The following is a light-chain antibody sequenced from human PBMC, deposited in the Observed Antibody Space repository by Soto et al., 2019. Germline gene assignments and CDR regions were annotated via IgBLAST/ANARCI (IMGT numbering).Light chain of an antibody. V-gene: IGLV2-8*01. CDR1: SSDVGGYNY. Sequence: QSALTQPPSAAGSPGQSVTISCTGTSSDVGGYNYVSWYQQHPGKAPKLMIFEVSKRPSGVPDRFSGSQSGNTASLTVSGLEAEEEADYSCRSYAGRNKGDVSGTGTKVTVL. J-gene: IGLJ1*01. CDR2: EVS. CDR3: RSYAGRNKGDV.